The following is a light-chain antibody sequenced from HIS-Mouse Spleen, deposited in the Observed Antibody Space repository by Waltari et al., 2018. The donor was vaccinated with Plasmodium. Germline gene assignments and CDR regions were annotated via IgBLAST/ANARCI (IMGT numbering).Light chain of an antibody. J-gene: IGLJ3*02. CDR1: ALPKKS. V-gene: IGLV3-10*01. CDR2: EDS. Sequence: SYELTQPPSVSVSPGQTARITCSGEALPKKSAYWYQQKSGQAPGLVIYEDSKRPSGIPERFSGSSSGTMATLTISGAQVEDEADYYCYSTDSSGNHRVFGGGTKLTVL. CDR3: YSTDSSGNHRV.